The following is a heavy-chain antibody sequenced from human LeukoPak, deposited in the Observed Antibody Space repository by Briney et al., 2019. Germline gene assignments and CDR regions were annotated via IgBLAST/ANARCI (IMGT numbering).Heavy chain of an antibody. D-gene: IGHD6-19*01. Sequence: ASVKVSCKASGYTFTSYGISWVRQAPGQGLEWMGWISAYNGNTNYAQKLQGRVTMTTDTSTSTAYMELRSLRSDDTAVYYCARPIAVAGTLYFDYWGQGTLATVSS. V-gene: IGHV1-18*04. J-gene: IGHJ4*02. CDR3: ARPIAVAGTLYFDY. CDR2: ISAYNGNT. CDR1: GYTFTSYG.